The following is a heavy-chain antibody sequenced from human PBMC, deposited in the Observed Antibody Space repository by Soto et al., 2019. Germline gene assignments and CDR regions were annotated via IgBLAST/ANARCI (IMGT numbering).Heavy chain of an antibody. CDR2: IWYDGSNK. D-gene: IGHD3-10*01. J-gene: IGHJ4*02. CDR3: ARDYGSGMDY. Sequence: GGSLRLSCAAPGFTFSSYGMHWVRQAPGKGLEWVAIIWYDGSNKYYADSVKGRFTISRDNSKNTLFLQMNSLTAEDTAVYYCARDYGSGMDYWGQGTLVTVSS. V-gene: IGHV3-33*01. CDR1: GFTFSSYG.